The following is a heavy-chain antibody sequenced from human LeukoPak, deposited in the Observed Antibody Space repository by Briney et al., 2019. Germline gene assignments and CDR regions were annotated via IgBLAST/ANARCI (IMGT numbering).Heavy chain of an antibody. V-gene: IGHV5-51*01. J-gene: IGHJ4*02. D-gene: IGHD6-13*01. CDR3: ARPDSSSWHFDY. CDR2: IYPDDSDA. Sequence: GESLKISCKASGYSFTNYWIGWVRQMPGKGLEWMGIIYPDDSDARHSPSFQGQVTISADKSISTAYLQWSSLKASDTAMYFCARPDSSSWHFDYWGQGTLVTVSS. CDR1: GYSFTNYW.